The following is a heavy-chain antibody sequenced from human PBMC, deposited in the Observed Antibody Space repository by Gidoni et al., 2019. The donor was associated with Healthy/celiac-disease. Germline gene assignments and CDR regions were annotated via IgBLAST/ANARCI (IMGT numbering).Heavy chain of an antibody. CDR3: ARDRYDDSSGYYWYFDL. CDR2: ISAYNGNT. J-gene: IGHJ2*01. Sequence: VQLVQSGAEVKKPGASVKVYCKASGYAFTSSGISWVRQAPGQGLEWMGWISAYNGNTNYAQKRQGRVTMTTDTSTSTAYMELRSLRSDDTAVYYCARDRYDDSSGYYWYFDLWGRGTLVTVSS. V-gene: IGHV1-18*01. D-gene: IGHD3-22*01. CDR1: GYAFTSSG.